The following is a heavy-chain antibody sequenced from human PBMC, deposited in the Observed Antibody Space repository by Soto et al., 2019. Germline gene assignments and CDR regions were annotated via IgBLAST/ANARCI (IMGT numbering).Heavy chain of an antibody. CDR2: ISAYNANT. J-gene: IGHJ4*02. CDR1: GGTFSSYA. Sequence: ASVKVSCKASGGTFSSYAISWVRQAPGQGLEWMGWISAYNANTNYAQKLQGRATMTTDTSTSTSYMELRSLRSDDTAVYFCARDRLGATGDYWGQGTLVTVSS. CDR3: ARDRLGATGDY. D-gene: IGHD1-26*01. V-gene: IGHV1-18*01.